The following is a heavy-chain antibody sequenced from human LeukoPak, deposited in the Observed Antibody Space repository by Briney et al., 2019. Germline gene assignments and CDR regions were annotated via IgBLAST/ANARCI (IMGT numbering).Heavy chain of an antibody. Sequence: GGSLRLSCAASGFTFSSYGMHWVRQAPGKGLEWVAFIRYDGSNKYYADSVKGRFTISRDNSKNTLYLQMNSLRAEDTAVYYCASDPARDYYDSSGYFRWVDYWGQGTLVTVSS. CDR1: GFTFSSYG. CDR3: ASDPARDYYDSSGYFRWVDY. J-gene: IGHJ4*02. V-gene: IGHV3-30*02. CDR2: IRYDGSNK. D-gene: IGHD3-22*01.